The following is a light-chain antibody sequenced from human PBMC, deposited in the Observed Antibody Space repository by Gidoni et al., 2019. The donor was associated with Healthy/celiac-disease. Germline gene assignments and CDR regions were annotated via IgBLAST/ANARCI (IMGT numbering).Light chain of an antibody. J-gene: IGKJ1*01. CDR2: GAS. CDR1: QSVSSSY. Sequence: EIVLTQSPGTLSLSPGERATLSCRPSQSVSSSYLAWYQRKPGQAPRLLIYGASSRATGIPDRFSGSGSGTDFTLTISRLEPEDFAVYYCQQYGSSPRTFXXXTKVEIK. CDR3: QQYGSSPRT. V-gene: IGKV3-20*01.